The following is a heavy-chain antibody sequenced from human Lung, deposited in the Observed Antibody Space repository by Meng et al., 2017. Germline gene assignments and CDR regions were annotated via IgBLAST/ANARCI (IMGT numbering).Heavy chain of an antibody. CDR3: ASGYGLPS. CDR1: GDSVSANSAA. V-gene: IGHV6-1*01. Sequence: VQLQPSGPGLVKLSQTPSPTCAISGDSVSANSAAWNWIRQSPSRGLEWLGRTYYRSKWYNDYAVSVKSRIIITPDTSKNQFSLQLNSVTPEDTAVYFCASGYGLPSWGQGTLVTVSS. CDR2: TYYRSKWYN. J-gene: IGHJ5*02. D-gene: IGHD5-18*01.